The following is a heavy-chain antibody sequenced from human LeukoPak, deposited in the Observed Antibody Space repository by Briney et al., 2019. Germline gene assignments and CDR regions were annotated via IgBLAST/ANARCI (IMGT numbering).Heavy chain of an antibody. CDR3: TRLRGYSYYYYYYYGMDV. CDR1: GFTFSSYW. V-gene: IGHV3-7*03. Sequence: GGSLRLSCAASGFTFSSYWMSWVRQAPGKGLEWVANIKQDGSEKYYVDSVKGRFTISRDNAKNSLYLQMNSLRAEDTAVYYCTRLRGYSYYYYYYYGMDVWGQGTTVTVSS. CDR2: IKQDGSEK. J-gene: IGHJ6*02. D-gene: IGHD5-18*01.